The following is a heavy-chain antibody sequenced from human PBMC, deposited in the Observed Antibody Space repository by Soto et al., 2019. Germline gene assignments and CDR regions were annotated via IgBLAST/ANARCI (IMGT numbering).Heavy chain of an antibody. Sequence: GGSLRLSCAASGFTFSSYGMHWVRQAPGKGLEWVAVIWYDGSNKYYADSVKGRFTISRDNSKNTLYLQMNSLRAEDTAVYYCARDASFGYGSGSYYLNWFDPWGQGTLVTVSS. CDR1: GFTFSSYG. J-gene: IGHJ5*02. CDR2: IWYDGSNK. CDR3: ARDASFGYGSGSYYLNWFDP. V-gene: IGHV3-33*01. D-gene: IGHD3-10*01.